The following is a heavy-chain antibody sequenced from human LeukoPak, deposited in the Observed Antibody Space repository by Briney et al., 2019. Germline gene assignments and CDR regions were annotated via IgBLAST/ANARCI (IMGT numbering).Heavy chain of an antibody. D-gene: IGHD6-13*01. CDR3: ATSYSTSLYENLYYYYFLDV. V-gene: IGHV3-66*01. CDR1: GFTFSRHG. Sequence: GGSLRLSCAASGFTFSRHGMNWVRQAPGKGPEWVSVIYSGGSAYYADSVKGRFTISRDNSKNTLFLQMSTLRAEDTAVYYCATSYSTSLYENLYYYYFLDVWGEGTTVTISS. CDR2: IYSGGSA. J-gene: IGHJ6*03.